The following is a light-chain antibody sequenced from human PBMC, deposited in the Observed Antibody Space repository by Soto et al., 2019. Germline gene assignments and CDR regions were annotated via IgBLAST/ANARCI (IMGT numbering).Light chain of an antibody. CDR2: ADD. CDR3: QLWDSTRDHHV. CDR1: NIGSKS. Sequence: SYELTQPPSVSVAPGQTARITSGGNNIGSKSVHWYQQKPGQAPVLVVYADDDRPSGIPERISGSNSGNTATLTISRVEAGDEADYYCQLWDSTRDHHVFGSGTKLTVL. V-gene: IGLV3-21*02. J-gene: IGLJ1*01.